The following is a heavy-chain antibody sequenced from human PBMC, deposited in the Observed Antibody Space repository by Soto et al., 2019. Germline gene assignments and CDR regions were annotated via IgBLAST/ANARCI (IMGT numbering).Heavy chain of an antibody. V-gene: IGHV4-39*01. CDR2: IYYSGST. D-gene: IGHD6-6*01. J-gene: IGHJ4*02. CDR1: GGSISSSSYY. Sequence: QLQLQESGPGLVKPSETLSLTCTVSGGSISSSSYYWGWIRQPPGKGLEWIGSIYYSGSTYYNPSLKSRVTISVDTSKNQFSLKLSSVTAADTAVYYCARLAARSPLYYFDYWGQGTLVTVSS. CDR3: ARLAARSPLYYFDY.